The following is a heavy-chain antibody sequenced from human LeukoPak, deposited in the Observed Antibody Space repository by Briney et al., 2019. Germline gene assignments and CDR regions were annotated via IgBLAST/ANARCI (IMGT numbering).Heavy chain of an antibody. J-gene: IGHJ6*03. D-gene: IGHD4-11*01. CDR2: IIPIFGTA. Sequence: SVKVSCKASGGTFSSYAISWVRQAPGQGLEWMGGIIPIFGTANYAQKFQGRVTITTDESTSTAYVELSSLRSEDTAVYYCARDGAVTTDYYYYYMDVWGKGTTVTVSS. CDR3: ARDGAVTTDYYYYYMDV. V-gene: IGHV1-69*05. CDR1: GGTFSSYA.